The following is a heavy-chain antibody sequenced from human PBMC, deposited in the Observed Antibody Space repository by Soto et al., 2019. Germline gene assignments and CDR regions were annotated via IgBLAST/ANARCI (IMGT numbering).Heavy chain of an antibody. CDR2: ISSSSSYI. CDR1: GFTFSSYS. D-gene: IGHD4-17*01. J-gene: IGHJ3*02. CDR3: ARDLTVNPDAFDI. V-gene: IGHV3-21*01. Sequence: GGSLRLSCAASGFTFSSYSMNWVRQAPGKGLEWVSSISSSSSYIYYADSVKGGSTISRDNAKNSLYLQMNSLRAEDTAVYYCARDLTVNPDAFDIWGQGTMVTVSS.